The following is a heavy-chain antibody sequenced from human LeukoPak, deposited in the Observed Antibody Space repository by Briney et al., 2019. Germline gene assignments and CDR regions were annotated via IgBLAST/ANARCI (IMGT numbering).Heavy chain of an antibody. D-gene: IGHD3-22*01. CDR1: GYTLTDYY. CDR2: INPNSGRT. CDR3: ARVGYYESSGYYEY. V-gene: IGHV1-2*06. Sequence: VASVKVSCKASGYTLTDYYMHWVRQAPGQGLEWMGRINPNSGRTNYAQKFQGRVTMTSDTSISTVYMELRRLRSDDTAVYYCARVGYYESSGYYEYWGQGTLVTVSS. J-gene: IGHJ4*02.